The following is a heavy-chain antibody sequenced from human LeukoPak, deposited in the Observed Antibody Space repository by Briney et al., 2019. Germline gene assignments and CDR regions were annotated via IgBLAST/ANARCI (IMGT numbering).Heavy chain of an antibody. CDR2: ISANNGKT. J-gene: IGHJ2*01. Sequence: GASVKVSCKASGYTFTSYDISWVRQAPGQGLEWMGWISANNGKTNYVQNLQGRVTMTTYTSTSTAYMELWSLRSDDTAVYYCARVWYSALWYFDLWGRGTLVTVSS. D-gene: IGHD2-15*01. V-gene: IGHV1-18*01. CDR1: GYTFTSYD. CDR3: ARVWYSALWYFDL.